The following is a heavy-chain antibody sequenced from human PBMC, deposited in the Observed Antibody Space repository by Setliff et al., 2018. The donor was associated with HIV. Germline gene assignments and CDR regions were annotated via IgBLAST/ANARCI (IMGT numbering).Heavy chain of an antibody. V-gene: IGHV4-39*02. CDR2: IYSSGST. J-gene: IGHJ3*02. CDR3: ARSFSGRYFWSGYYTGPDPKGENAFDI. CDR1: GGSISNSNYF. D-gene: IGHD3-3*01. Sequence: SETLSLTCTVSGGSISNSNYFWGWIRQPPGKGLEWIGRIYSSGSTYYQPSLQGRVSMSIDSSKNHFSLNLRYVTAADTAVYYCARSFSGRYFWSGYYTGPDPKGENAFDIWGQGTMVTVSS.